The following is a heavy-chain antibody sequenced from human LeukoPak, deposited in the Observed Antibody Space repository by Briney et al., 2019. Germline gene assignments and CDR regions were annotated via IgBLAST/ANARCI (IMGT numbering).Heavy chain of an antibody. CDR3: ARDNYPNGMDV. CDR2: MNPNSGNT. D-gene: IGHD1-1*01. Sequence: ASVKVSCKASGYTFTSYDINWVRQATGQGLEWMGWMNPNSGNTGYAQKLQGRVTMTRITSMSTAYLELSSLGSDDTAVYFCARDNYPNGMDVWGQGTTVTVSS. J-gene: IGHJ6*02. CDR1: GYTFTSYD. V-gene: IGHV1-8*01.